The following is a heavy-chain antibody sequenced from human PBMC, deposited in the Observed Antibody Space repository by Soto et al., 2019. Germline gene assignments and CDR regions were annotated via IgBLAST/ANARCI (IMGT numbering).Heavy chain of an antibody. CDR1: GFTFSSYG. V-gene: IGHV3-33*01. CDR2: IWYDGSNK. D-gene: IGHD3-3*01. CDR3: ARALYYDFWSGYYSSGGTPYYYYYGMDV. J-gene: IGHJ6*02. Sequence: GGSLRLSCAASGFTFSSYGMHWVRQAPGKGLEWVAVIWYDGSNKYYADSVKGRFTISRDNSKNTLYLQMNSLRAEDTAVYYCARALYYDFWSGYYSSGGTPYYYYYGMDVWGQGTTVTVSS.